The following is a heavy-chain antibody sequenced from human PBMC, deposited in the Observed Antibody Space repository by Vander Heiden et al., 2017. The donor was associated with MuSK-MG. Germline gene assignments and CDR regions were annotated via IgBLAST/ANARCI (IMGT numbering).Heavy chain of an antibody. Sequence: QVQLQESGPGLLKPSQTLSLTCTVSGCSIRRGGYYWSWIRQHPGKGLEWIGYIYYSGSTYYNPSLKSRVTISVDTSKNQFSLKLSSVTAADTAVYYCARGGGDDAFDIWGQGTMVTVSS. J-gene: IGHJ3*02. V-gene: IGHV4-31*03. CDR3: ARGGGDDAFDI. CDR2: IYYSGST. CDR1: GCSIRRGGYY. D-gene: IGHD2-21*02.